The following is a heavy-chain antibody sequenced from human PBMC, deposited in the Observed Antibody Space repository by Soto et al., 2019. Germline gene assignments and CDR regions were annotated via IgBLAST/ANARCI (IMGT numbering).Heavy chain of an antibody. D-gene: IGHD7-27*01. CDR1: GFTFSNAW. CDR3: TTDGVLGIPYYFDY. Sequence: GGSLRLSCAASGFTFSNAWMNWVRQAPGKGLEWVGRIKSKTDGGTTDYAAPVKGRFTISRDDSKNTLYLQMNSLKTEDTAVYYCTTDGVLGIPYYFDYWGQGTLVTVSS. V-gene: IGHV3-15*07. CDR2: IKSKTDGGTT. J-gene: IGHJ4*02.